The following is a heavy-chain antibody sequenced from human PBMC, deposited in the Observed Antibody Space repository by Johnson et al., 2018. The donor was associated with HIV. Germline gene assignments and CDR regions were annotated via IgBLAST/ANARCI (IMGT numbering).Heavy chain of an antibody. J-gene: IGHJ3*02. D-gene: IGHD6-6*01. CDR2: IWYDGSNK. CDR3: ARDAARLESDAFDI. Sequence: QVQLVESGGGVVQPGRSLRLSCAASGFTFSSYGMHWVRQAPGKGLEWVAVIWYDGSNKYYADSVKGRFTISRDNSKNTLYLQMNSLRAEDTAVYYCARDAARLESDAFDIWGQGTMVTVSS. V-gene: IGHV3-33*01. CDR1: GFTFSSYG.